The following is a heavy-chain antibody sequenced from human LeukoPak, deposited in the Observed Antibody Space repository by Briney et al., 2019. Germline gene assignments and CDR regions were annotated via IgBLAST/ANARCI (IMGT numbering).Heavy chain of an antibody. Sequence: PGGSLRLSCAASGFSFSNYAMSWVRPAPGRGLEWVSAISESGSSTYHADSVKGRFTISRENSRSTLYLQMNSLRAEDTAVYYCARESTWQVLDCWGQGTLVTVSS. CDR3: ARESTWQVLDC. CDR2: ISESGSST. CDR1: GFSFSNYA. V-gene: IGHV3-23*01. J-gene: IGHJ4*02. D-gene: IGHD4/OR15-4a*01.